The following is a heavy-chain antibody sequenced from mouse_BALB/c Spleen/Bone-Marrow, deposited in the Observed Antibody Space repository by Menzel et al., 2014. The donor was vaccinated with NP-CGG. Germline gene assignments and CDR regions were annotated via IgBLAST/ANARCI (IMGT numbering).Heavy chain of an antibody. CDR1: GYTFTDHA. V-gene: IGHV1S137*01. Sequence: VHLVESGAKLVRPGVSVKISCKGSGYTFTDHAIHWVKRSHAKSLEWIGVISGYYGDAIYNQKFKGKATMTVDKSSSTAYMELARLTSKDSAIYYCARSGKVRNAMDYWGQGTSVTVSS. J-gene: IGHJ4*01. CDR3: ARSGKVRNAMDY. CDR2: ISGYYGDA. D-gene: IGHD2-14*01.